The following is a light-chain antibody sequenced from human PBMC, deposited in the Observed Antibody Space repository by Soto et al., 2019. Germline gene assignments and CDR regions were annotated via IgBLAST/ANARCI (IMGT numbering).Light chain of an antibody. CDR2: AAS. CDR1: QDISNY. V-gene: IGKV1-27*01. Sequence: DIQMTQSPSSLSASVGDRVTITCRASQDISNYLAWYQQKPGKVPKLLIYAASTLQSGVPSRFSGSGSGTDFTLTISSLQPEDVATYYCQKYNSAPPYACGQGTKLEIK. J-gene: IGKJ2*01. CDR3: QKYNSAPPYA.